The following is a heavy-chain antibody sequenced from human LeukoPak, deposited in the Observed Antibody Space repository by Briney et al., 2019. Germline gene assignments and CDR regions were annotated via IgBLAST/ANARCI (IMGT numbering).Heavy chain of an antibody. CDR2: FHYSGST. J-gene: IGHJ4*02. CDR1: GXSISSYY. D-gene: IGHD6-6*01. Sequence: PSETLSLTCTVSGXSISSYYWSWIRQPPGKGLEWIGYFHYSGSTNYNPSLKSRVTISVDTSKNQFSLKLSSVTAADTAVYYCARLGDSSSRLYYFDYWGQGTLVTVSS. CDR3: ARLGDSSSRLYYFDY. V-gene: IGHV4-59*08.